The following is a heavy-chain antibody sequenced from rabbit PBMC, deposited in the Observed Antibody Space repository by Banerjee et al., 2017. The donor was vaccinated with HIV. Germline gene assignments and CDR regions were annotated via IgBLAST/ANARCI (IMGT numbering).Heavy chain of an antibody. D-gene: IGHD2-1*01. V-gene: IGHV1S40*01. CDR2: IWTGSGGVI. CDR3: ARDPSYDEYGDSLYYFDL. CDR1: GLDFSSSYD. Sequence: QQLVESGGGLVKPGASLTLTCKASGLDFSSSYDMCWVRQAPGKGLEWIGCIWTGSGGVIYYATWAKGRFTISKTSSTTVTLQMTSLTAADTATYFCARDPSYDEYGDSLYYFDLWGPGTLVTVS. J-gene: IGHJ4*01.